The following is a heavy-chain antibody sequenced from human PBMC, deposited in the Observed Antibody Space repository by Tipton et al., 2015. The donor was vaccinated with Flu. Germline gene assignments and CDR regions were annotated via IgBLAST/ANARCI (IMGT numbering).Heavy chain of an antibody. CDR1: GGSIRSYY. J-gene: IGHJ4*02. CDR3: ARAHSSWYVSP. D-gene: IGHD6-13*01. Sequence: LRLSCTVSGGSIRSYYWSWIRQPAGKGLEWIGRIYSSGSTNYNPSLKSRVTMSVDTSKNQFSLKLSSVTAADTAVYYCARAHSSWYVSPWGQGTLVTVSS. CDR2: IYSSGST. V-gene: IGHV4-4*07.